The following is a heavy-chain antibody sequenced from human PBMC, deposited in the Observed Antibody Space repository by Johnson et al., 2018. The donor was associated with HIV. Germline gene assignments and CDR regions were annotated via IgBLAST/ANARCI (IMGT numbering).Heavy chain of an antibody. Sequence: VQLVESGGGLIQPGGSLRLSCAASGFTVSSNYMSWVRQAPGKGLAWVSGINWNGGSTGYADSVKGRFTISRDNAKNSLYLQMNSLRAEDTALYYCARDRTGGSYPRAFDIWGQGTMVTVSS. CDR2: INWNGGST. D-gene: IGHD1-26*01. J-gene: IGHJ3*02. V-gene: IGHV3-20*04. CDR1: GFTVSSNY. CDR3: ARDRTGGSYPRAFDI.